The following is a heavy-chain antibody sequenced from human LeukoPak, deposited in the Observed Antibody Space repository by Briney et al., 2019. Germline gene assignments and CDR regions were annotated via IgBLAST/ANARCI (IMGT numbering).Heavy chain of an antibody. CDR2: IYPGDSDT. CDR3: ARQVEYCSSTSCYNFQH. Sequence: KVGESLQISCKGSGYIFTSYWIGWVRQLPGKGLEWMGIIYPGDSDTRYSPSFQGQVTISADKSISTPYLQWSSLKASDTAMYYCARQVEYCSSTSCYNFQHWGQGTLVTVSS. J-gene: IGHJ1*01. V-gene: IGHV5-51*01. D-gene: IGHD2-2*02. CDR1: GYIFTSYW.